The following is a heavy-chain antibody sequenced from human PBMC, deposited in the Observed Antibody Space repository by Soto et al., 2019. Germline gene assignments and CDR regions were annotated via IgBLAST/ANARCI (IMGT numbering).Heavy chain of an antibody. V-gene: IGHV4-31*01. D-gene: IGHD2-2*03. CDR2: IHYSGST. Sequence: QVQLQESGPGLVKPSQTLSLTCTVSGGSIVNGAYYWSWIRQHPGKGLEWSGYIHYSGSTNYNPSLKSLVTISVDTSKNQFSLKLSSVTAADTAVYYWARGGYCSRTSCPPTDPWGQGTLVTVSS. J-gene: IGHJ5*02. CDR3: ARGGYCSRTSCPPTDP. CDR1: GGSIVNGAYY.